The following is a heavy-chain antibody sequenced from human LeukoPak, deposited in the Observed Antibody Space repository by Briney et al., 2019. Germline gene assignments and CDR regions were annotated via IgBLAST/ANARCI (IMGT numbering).Heavy chain of an antibody. D-gene: IGHD6-13*01. CDR2: INPNSGGT. V-gene: IGHV1-2*04. CDR3: AGPSSRARGAFDI. CDR1: GYTFTGYY. Sequence: ASVTVSCKASGYTFTGYYMHWVRQAPGQGLEWMGWINPNSGGTNYAQKFQGWVTMTRDTSISTAYMELSRLRSDDTAVYYCAGPSSRARGAFDIWGQGTMVTVSS. J-gene: IGHJ3*02.